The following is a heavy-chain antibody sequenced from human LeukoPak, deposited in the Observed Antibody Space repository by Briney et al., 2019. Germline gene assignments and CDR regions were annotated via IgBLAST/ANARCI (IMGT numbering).Heavy chain of an antibody. CDR2: TYYRSKWYN. V-gene: IGHV6-1*01. CDR1: GDSVSSNSAA. D-gene: IGHD2-2*01. Sequence: SQTLSLTCAISGDSVSSNSAAWNWIRQSPSRGLEWLGRTYYRSKWYNDYAVSVKSRITINPDTSKNQFSLQLNSVTPEDTAVYYCAREHIVVVPAATPLYYYYGMDVWGQGTTVTVSS. CDR3: AREHIVVVPAATPLYYYYGMDV. J-gene: IGHJ6*02.